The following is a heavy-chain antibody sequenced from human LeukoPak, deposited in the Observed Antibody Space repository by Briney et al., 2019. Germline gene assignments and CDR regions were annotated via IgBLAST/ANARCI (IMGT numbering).Heavy chain of an antibody. D-gene: IGHD3-10*01. J-gene: IGHJ6*03. CDR1: GFTFSNYW. V-gene: IGHV3-74*01. Sequence: PGGSLRLFCAASGFTFSNYWMPWVRHAPGKGLVWVPRINSDGSSRNYADSVKGRFTISRDNAKHTLYLQMNSLRAEDTAVYYCARGTPMDYYYFYMDVWGKGTTVTVSS. CDR3: ARGTPMDYYYFYMDV. CDR2: INSDGSSR.